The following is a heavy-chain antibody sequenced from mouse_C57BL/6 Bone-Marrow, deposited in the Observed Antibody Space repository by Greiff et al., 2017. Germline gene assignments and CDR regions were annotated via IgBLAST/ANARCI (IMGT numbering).Heavy chain of an antibody. CDR2: INPYNGGT. J-gene: IGHJ4*01. CDR3: ALYDGYYLYYAMDY. CDR1: GYTFTDYY. Sequence: EVQLVESGPVLVKPGASVKMSCKASGYTFTDYYMNWVKQSHGKSLEWIGVINPYNGGTSYNQKFKGKATLTVDKSSSTAYMELNSLTSEDSAVYYCALYDGYYLYYAMDYWGQGTSVTVSS. D-gene: IGHD2-3*01. V-gene: IGHV1-19*01.